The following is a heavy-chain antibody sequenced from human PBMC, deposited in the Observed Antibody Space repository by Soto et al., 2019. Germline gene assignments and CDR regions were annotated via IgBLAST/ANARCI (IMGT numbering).Heavy chain of an antibody. CDR1: GFTFNDYY. Sequence: PGXSLGLSCAVSGFTFNDYYITWILQAPGKGLEWVSYISSSTSHTNYADSVKGRFTISRDNAKNSLFLQMNSLRAEDTAVYYCARGRGAAADYFDFWGQGTLVTVSS. J-gene: IGHJ4*02. V-gene: IGHV3-11*05. CDR3: ARGRGAAADYFDF. D-gene: IGHD6-13*01. CDR2: ISSSTSHT.